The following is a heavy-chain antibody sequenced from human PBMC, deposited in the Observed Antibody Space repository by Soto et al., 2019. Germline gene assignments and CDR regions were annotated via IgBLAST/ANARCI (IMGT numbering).Heavy chain of an antibody. CDR2: TYYRSKWYN. Sequence: SQTLSLTCAISGDSVSSNSAAWNWIRQSPSRGLEWLGRTYYRSKWYNDYAVSVKSRITINPDTSKNQFSLKLSSVTAADTAVYFCARTEYKGSGPSNWFDPWGQGTLVTVSS. CDR3: ARTEYKGSGPSNWFDP. D-gene: IGHD1-1*01. CDR1: GDSVSSNSAA. V-gene: IGHV6-1*01. J-gene: IGHJ5*02.